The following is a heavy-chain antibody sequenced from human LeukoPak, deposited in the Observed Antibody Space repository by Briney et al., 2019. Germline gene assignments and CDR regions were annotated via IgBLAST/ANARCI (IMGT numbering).Heavy chain of an antibody. Sequence: GGSLRLSCAASGFTFSSYSMNWVRQAPGKGLEWVSSISSSSSYIYYADSVKGRFTISRDNAKNSLYLQMNSLRAEDTAVYYCARTPAAIYYYYMDVWGKGTTVTVSS. V-gene: IGHV3-21*01. CDR1: GFTFSSYS. J-gene: IGHJ6*03. CDR2: ISSSSSYI. D-gene: IGHD2-2*01. CDR3: ARTPAAIYYYYMDV.